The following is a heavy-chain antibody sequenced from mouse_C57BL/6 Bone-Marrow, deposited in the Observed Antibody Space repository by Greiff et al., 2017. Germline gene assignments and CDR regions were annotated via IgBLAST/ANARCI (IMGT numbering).Heavy chain of an antibody. V-gene: IGHV1-82*01. D-gene: IGHD2-3*01. CDR3: ASRWLPYWYFDV. CDR2: IYPGDGDT. CDR1: GYAFSSSW. Sequence: VMLVESGPELVKPGASVKISCKASGYAFSSSWMNWVKQRPGKGLEWIGRIYPGDGDTNYNGKFKGKATLTADKSSSTAYMQLSSLTSEDSAVYYCASRWLPYWYFDVWGTGTTVTVSS. J-gene: IGHJ1*03.